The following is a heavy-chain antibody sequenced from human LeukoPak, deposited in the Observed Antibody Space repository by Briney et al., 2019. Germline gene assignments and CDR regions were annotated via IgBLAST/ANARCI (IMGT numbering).Heavy chain of an antibody. J-gene: IGHJ4*02. CDR2: IYYSGST. CDR1: AASISSSNHH. V-gene: IGHV4-61*01. CDR3: ARDREYSGGWYNHYFDN. Sequence: PSETLSLTCTISAASISSSNHHWSWIRQPPGKGLEWIGYIYYSGSTNYNPSLKSRVTISVDTSKNQFSLKLSSVTAADTAVYYCARDREYSGGWYNHYFDNWGQGTLVTVSS. D-gene: IGHD6-19*01.